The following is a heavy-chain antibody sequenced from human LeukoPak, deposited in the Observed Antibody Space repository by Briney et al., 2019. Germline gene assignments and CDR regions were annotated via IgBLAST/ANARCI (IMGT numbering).Heavy chain of an antibody. Sequence: PGRSLRLSCAASGFTFATHSMNWIRQAPGKGLEWVSAISDSGFHISYMDSVKGRFTISRDNAKNSLFLQMNSLRAEDTAVYYCARRYCTSTNCYAFDSWGQGTLVTVSS. J-gene: IGHJ4*02. CDR1: GFTFATHS. CDR3: ARRYCTSTNCYAFDS. CDR2: ISDSGFHI. V-gene: IGHV3-21*01. D-gene: IGHD2-2*01.